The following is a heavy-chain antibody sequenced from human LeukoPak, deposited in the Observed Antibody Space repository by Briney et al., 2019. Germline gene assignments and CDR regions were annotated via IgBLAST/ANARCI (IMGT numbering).Heavy chain of an antibody. V-gene: IGHV1-69*13. CDR2: IIPIFGTA. Sequence: ASVKVSCKASGGTFSSYAISRVRQAPGQGLEWMGGIIPIFGTANYAQKFQGRVTITADESTSTAYMELSSLRSEDTAVYYCARDDGKLELRSAFDYWGQGTLVTVSS. J-gene: IGHJ4*02. CDR1: GGTFSSYA. D-gene: IGHD1-7*01. CDR3: ARDDGKLELRSAFDY.